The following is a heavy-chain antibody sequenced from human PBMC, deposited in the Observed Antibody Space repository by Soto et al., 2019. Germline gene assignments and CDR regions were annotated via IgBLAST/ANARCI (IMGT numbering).Heavy chain of an antibody. J-gene: IGHJ5*02. CDR1: GFTFSMYC. CDR2: ISSGVNFI. V-gene: IGHV3-21*06. Sequence: GGSLRLSCVVSGFTFSMYCMNWVRQSQGGGLEWVAYISSGVNFIYYADAVRGRFTISRDNAENSLYLQMNSLRVEDTATYYCARTIIAFGEVIAPHWFDPWGQGTQVTVSS. CDR3: ARTIIAFGEVIAPHWFDP. D-gene: IGHD3-16*02.